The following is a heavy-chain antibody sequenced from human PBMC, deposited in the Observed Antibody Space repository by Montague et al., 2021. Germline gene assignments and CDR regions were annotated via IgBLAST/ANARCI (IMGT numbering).Heavy chain of an antibody. D-gene: IGHD1-14*01. CDR3: ARARAEWAAFDF. CDR2: IYHRGST. CDR1: GGSFSGYY. Sequence: SETLSLTCAVYGGSFSGYYWTWIRQPPGKGLEWIGEIYHRGSTNDNPSLKSRLTISVDTSKNQFSLNLSSVTAADTAVYYCARARAEWAAFDFWGQGTMVTVSS. V-gene: IGHV4-34*01. J-gene: IGHJ3*01.